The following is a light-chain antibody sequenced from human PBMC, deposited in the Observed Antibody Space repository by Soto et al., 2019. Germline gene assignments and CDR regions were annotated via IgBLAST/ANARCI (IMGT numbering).Light chain of an antibody. J-gene: IGKJ1*01. V-gene: IGKV3D-15*01. CDR3: QQYNNWPRT. CDR2: DAS. CDR1: QSVSSSY. Sequence: EIVLTQSPGTLSLSQGERASLSFRASQSVSSSYLAWYQQIPGQAPRLLINDASRRATGIPARFSGSGSGTEFTLTISSLQSEDFAVYYCQQYNNWPRTFGQGTKVDIK.